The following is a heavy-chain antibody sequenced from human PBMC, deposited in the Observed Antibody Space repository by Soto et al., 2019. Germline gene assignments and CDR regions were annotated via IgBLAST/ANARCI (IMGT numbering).Heavy chain of an antibody. CDR3: ARSRDGYNSGGYYYYGMDV. J-gene: IGHJ6*02. Sequence: GGSLRLSCAASGFTFSSYSMNWVRQAPGKGLEWVSYISSTGSTIFYADSVKGRFTISRDNAKNSLYLQMNSLRDEDTAVYYCARSRDGYNSGGYYYYGMDVWGQGTTVTVSS. CDR2: ISSTGSTI. D-gene: IGHD5-12*01. V-gene: IGHV3-48*02. CDR1: GFTFSSYS.